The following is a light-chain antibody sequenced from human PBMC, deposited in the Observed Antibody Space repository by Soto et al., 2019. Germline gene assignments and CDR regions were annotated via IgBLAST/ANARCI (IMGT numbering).Light chain of an antibody. CDR1: SSDIGSYDY. V-gene: IGLV2-14*01. CDR2: EVT. CDR3: SSFTSTSTRL. Sequence: QSALTQPASVSGSPGQSITISCTGTSSDIGSYDYVSWYQQHPGKAPNLIIYEVTDRPSGVSNRFSGSKSGNTASLTISGLQAEDEADYYCSSFTSTSTRLFGSGTKLTLL. J-gene: IGLJ1*01.